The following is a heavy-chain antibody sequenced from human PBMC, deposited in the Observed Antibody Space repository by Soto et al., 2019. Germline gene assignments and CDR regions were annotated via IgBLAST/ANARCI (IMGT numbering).Heavy chain of an antibody. CDR3: AKGGDYWSGFSPD. V-gene: IGHV3-23*01. D-gene: IGHD3-3*01. CDR2: ISASGGSS. Sequence: PGGSLRLSCATSGFTFSAYVMSWVRQAPGKGLEWVSGISASGGSSYDVDAVRGRFTISSDNSKNTLFQQMNSLAEEDTAVYYCAKGGDYWSGFSPDWGQRTLVTVPS. J-gene: IGHJ4*02. CDR1: GFTFSAYV.